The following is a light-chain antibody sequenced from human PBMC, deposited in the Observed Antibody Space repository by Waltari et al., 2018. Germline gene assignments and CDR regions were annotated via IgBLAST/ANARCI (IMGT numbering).Light chain of an antibody. CDR3: QQYYSTPLT. V-gene: IGKV4-1*01. CDR1: QSVLYSSNNKKY. CDR2: WAS. J-gene: IGKJ4*01. Sequence: DIVMTQSPDSLAVSLGERATINCKSSQSVLYSSNNKKYLAWYQQKPGQPPKRLIYWASTRESGVPDRFSGSGSGTDFTLTISSLQAEDVAVYYCQQYYSTPLTFGGGTKVEIK.